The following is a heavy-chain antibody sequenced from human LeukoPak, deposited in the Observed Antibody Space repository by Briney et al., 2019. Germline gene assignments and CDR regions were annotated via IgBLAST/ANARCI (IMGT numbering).Heavy chain of an antibody. D-gene: IGHD4-17*01. V-gene: IGHV3-66*01. CDR2: IYSGGST. CDR1: GFTVSSNY. CDR3: ARVDYGDYGVDY. J-gene: IGHJ4*02. Sequence: WESLRLSCAASGFTVSSNYMSWVRQASGKGLEWVSVIYSGGSTYYAASVKGRFTISRDTSKNPLSLQMNSLSAEDTAVYYCARVDYGDYGVDYWVQGTLVTVSS.